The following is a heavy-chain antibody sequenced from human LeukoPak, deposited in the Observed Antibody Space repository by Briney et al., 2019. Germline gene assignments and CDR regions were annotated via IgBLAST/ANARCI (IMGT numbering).Heavy chain of an antibody. CDR3: AKDSLGTRTVTLDY. J-gene: IGHJ4*02. Sequence: GGSLRLSCAASGFTFSSYDMHWVRQAPGKGLEWVAFMRNDGNNKYYAHSVKGRFTISRDNSKNTLFLQMNSLRPEDTAVCYCAKDSLGTRTVTLDYWGQGTLVTVSS. CDR2: MRNDGNNK. V-gene: IGHV3-30*02. CDR1: GFTFSSYD. D-gene: IGHD4-17*01.